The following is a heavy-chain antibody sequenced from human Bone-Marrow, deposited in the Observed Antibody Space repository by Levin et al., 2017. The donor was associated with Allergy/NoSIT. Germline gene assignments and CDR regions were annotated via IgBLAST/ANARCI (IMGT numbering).Heavy chain of an antibody. CDR3: ARGGITIFGVVTNDAFDI. CDR2: IYSGGST. D-gene: IGHD3-3*01. CDR1: GFTVSSNY. V-gene: IGHV3-53*01. Sequence: GESLKISCVASGFTVSSNYMSWVRQAPGKGLEWVSVIYSGGSTYYADSVKGRFTISRDNSKNTLYLQMNSLRAEDTAVYYCARGGITIFGVVTNDAFDIWGQGTMVTVSS. J-gene: IGHJ3*02.